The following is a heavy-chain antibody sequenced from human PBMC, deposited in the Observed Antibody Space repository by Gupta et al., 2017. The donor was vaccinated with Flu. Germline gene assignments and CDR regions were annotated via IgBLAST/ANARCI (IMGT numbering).Heavy chain of an antibody. V-gene: IGHV2-70*04. J-gene: IGHJ3*01. CDR2: IDWDDDK. D-gene: IGHD6-13*01. CDR1: GFSLNTPGMR. Sequence: QATLTESGPALLNATQTLTLTCTFSGFSLNTPGMRVTCVRQSQGKALEYLARIDWDDDKFYSASLRTRLTVSKDTPKNQVFLTMTNMDPVDTATYYCARMEPRSRAGTGGLDAFDVWGPGTKVTVSS. CDR3: ARMEPRSRAGTGGLDAFDV.